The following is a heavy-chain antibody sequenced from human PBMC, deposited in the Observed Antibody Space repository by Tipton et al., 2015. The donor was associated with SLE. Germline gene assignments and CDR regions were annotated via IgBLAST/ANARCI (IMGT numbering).Heavy chain of an antibody. D-gene: IGHD1-7*01. CDR2: IYSRGNI. CDR1: GGYINNYY. V-gene: IGHV4-59*12. CDR3: ARWNFVTMTGGFDI. J-gene: IGHJ3*02. Sequence: TLSLTCTVSGGYINNYYWSWIRQPPGKGLEWIGHIYSRGNINYNPSLKSRVTISVDTSKIQFSLKLSSVTAADTAIYYCARWNFVTMTGGFDIWGQGTMFTVSS.